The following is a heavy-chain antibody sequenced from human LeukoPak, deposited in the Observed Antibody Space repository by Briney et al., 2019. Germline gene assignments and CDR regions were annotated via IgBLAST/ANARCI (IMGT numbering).Heavy chain of an antibody. CDR2: ISYDGSNK. Sequence: GGSLRLSCAASGFTFSSYVMHWVRQAPGKGLEWVAVISYDGSNKYYADSVKGRFTVSRDNSKNTLYLQMNSLRAEDTAVYYCAILPGIAAAGYFDYWGQGTLVTVSS. D-gene: IGHD6-13*01. CDR3: AILPGIAAAGYFDY. CDR1: GFTFSSYV. J-gene: IGHJ4*02. V-gene: IGHV3-30-3*01.